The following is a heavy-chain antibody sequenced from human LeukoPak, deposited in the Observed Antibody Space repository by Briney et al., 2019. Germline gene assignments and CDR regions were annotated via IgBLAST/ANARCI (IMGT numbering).Heavy chain of an antibody. D-gene: IGHD2-15*01. CDR1: GFTFSSYG. V-gene: IGHV3-30*03. Sequence: PGGSLRLSCAASGFTFSSYGMHWARQAPGKGLEWVAVISYDGSNKYYADSVKGRFTISRDNSKNTLYPQMNSLRAEDTAVYYCSGPKDIPWGQGTLVTVSS. J-gene: IGHJ5*02. CDR2: ISYDGSNK. CDR3: SGPKDIP.